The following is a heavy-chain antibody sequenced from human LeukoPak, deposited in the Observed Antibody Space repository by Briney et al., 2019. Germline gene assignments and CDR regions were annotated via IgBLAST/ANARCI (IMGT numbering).Heavy chain of an antibody. Sequence: GGSLRLSCAASGFTFSSYSMNWVRQAPGKGLEWVSYISSSSSTIYYADSVKSRFTISRDNAKNSLYLQMNSLRAEDTAVYYCARVVGYYYYMDVWGKGTTVTVSS. CDR2: ISSSSSTI. CDR3: ARVVGYYYYMDV. D-gene: IGHD2-15*01. J-gene: IGHJ6*03. CDR1: GFTFSSYS. V-gene: IGHV3-48*04.